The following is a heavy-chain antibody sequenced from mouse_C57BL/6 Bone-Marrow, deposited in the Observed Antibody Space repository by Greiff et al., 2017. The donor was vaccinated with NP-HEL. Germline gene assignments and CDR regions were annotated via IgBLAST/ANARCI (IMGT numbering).Heavy chain of an antibody. J-gene: IGHJ3*01. CDR1: GFTLTDYY. D-gene: IGHD4-1*01. V-gene: IGHV7-3*01. CDR3: ARANWDGFAY. CDR2: IRNKANGYTT. Sequence: EVKLMESGGGLVQPGGSLSLSCAASGFTLTDYYMSWVRQPPGKALEWLGFIRNKANGYTTEYSASVKGRFTISRDNSQSILYLQMNALRAEDSAAYYCARANWDGFAYWGQGTLVTVSA.